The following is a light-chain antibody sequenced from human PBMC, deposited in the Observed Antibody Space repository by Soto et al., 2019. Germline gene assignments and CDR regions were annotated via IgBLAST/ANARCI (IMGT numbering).Light chain of an antibody. J-gene: IGKJ2*01. CDR2: AGS. Sequence: EIVLTQSPATLSLSPGERATLSCRASQFVTNNLAWYQQKPGQAPSLLISAGSNRASGIPARFVGSGSGTDFTLTISVLQDDVFAVYFCQHRDYPYTFGQGTKLQIK. CDR1: QFVTNN. CDR3: QHRDYPYT. V-gene: IGKV3-11*01.